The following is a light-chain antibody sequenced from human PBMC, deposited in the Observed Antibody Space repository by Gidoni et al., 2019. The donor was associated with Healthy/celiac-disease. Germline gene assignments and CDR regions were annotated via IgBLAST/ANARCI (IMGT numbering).Light chain of an antibody. Sequence: EIVLTQSPATLSLSPGERATLSCRDSQSVSSYLAWYQQKPGQAPRLLIYDASNRTTGIPAISSLEPEDFAVYYCQQRSNWPPTCGQGTKVEIK. V-gene: IGKV3-11*01. CDR3: QQRSNWPPT. CDR1: QSVSSY. J-gene: IGKJ1*01. CDR2: DAS.